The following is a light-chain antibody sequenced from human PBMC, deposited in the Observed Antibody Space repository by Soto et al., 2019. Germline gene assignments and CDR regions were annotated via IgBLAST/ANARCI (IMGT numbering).Light chain of an antibody. Sequence: EIVLTQSPGTLSLSPGDRATLSCRASQTVEKNYLAWYQQKPGQAPRLLVDDASRRAAGIPDRFSGSGSGTDFTLTISRREPEDFAVYYCQQCATSPRTFGQGTKVEVE. CDR3: QQCATSPRT. V-gene: IGKV3-20*01. CDR1: QTVEKNY. J-gene: IGKJ1*01. CDR2: DAS.